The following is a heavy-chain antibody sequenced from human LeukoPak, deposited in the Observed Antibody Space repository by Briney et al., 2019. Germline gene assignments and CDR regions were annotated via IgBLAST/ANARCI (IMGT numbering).Heavy chain of an antibody. Sequence: SETLSLTCAVYGGSFSGYYWSWIRQPPGKGLEWIGEINHSGSTNYNPSLKSRVTISVDTSKNQFSLKLSSVTAADTAVYYCAREEYQLDYYYYYYMDVWGKGTTVTISS. V-gene: IGHV4-34*01. CDR1: GGSFSGYY. D-gene: IGHD2-2*01. CDR2: INHSGST. J-gene: IGHJ6*03. CDR3: AREEYQLDYYYYYYMDV.